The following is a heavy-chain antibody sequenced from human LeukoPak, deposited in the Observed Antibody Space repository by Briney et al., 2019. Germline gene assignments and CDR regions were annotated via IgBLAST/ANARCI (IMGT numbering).Heavy chain of an antibody. D-gene: IGHD3-3*01. V-gene: IGHV3-49*03. Sequence: GGSLRLSCTASGFTFGDYAMSWFRQAPGKGLEWVGFIRSKAYGGTTEYAASVKGRFTISRDDPKSIAYLQMNSLKTEDTAVYYCTRAARFLEWLFSSLDYWGQGTLVTVSS. J-gene: IGHJ4*02. CDR3: TRAARFLEWLFSSLDY. CDR2: IRSKAYGGTT. CDR1: GFTFGDYA.